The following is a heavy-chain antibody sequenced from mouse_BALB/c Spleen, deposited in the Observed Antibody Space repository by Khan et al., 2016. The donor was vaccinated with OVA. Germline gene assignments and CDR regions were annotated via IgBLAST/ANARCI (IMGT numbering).Heavy chain of an antibody. CDR2: ISSGGRYT. Sequence: VQLKESGGDLVKPGGSLKVSCAASGFTFSSYGMSWVRQTPDKRLAWVATISSGGRYTYFPDSVKGRFTISRDNAKNTLYLQMTSLKSEDTAMYYGARAYYGNDYYAMDYWGQGTSVTVSS. V-gene: IGHV5-6*01. D-gene: IGHD2-10*01. J-gene: IGHJ4*01. CDR1: GFTFSSYG. CDR3: ARAYYGNDYYAMDY.